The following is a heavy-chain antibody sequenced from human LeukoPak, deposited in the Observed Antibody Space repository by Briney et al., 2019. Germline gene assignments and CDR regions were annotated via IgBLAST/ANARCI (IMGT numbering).Heavy chain of an antibody. CDR3: ARGGAPLGTGTYFDY. CDR1: GYTFTGYY. D-gene: IGHD1-7*01. V-gene: IGHV1-2*02. Sequence: ASVKVSCKASGYTFTGYYMHWVRQAPGQGLEWMGWINPNSGGTNYARKFQGRVTMTRDTSISTAYMELSRLRSDDTAVYYCARGGAPLGTGTYFDYWGQGTLVTVSS. J-gene: IGHJ4*02. CDR2: INPNSGGT.